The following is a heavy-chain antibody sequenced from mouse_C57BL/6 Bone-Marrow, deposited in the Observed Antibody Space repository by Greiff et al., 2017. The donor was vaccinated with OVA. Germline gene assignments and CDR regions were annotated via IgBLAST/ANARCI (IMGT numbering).Heavy chain of an antibody. CDR2: ISSGSSTI. CDR1: GFTFSDYG. Sequence: EVKVVESGGGLVKPGGSLKLSCAASGFTFSDYGMHWVRQAPEKGLEWVAYISSGSSTIYYADTVKGRFTISRDNAKNTLFLQMTSLRSEDTAMYYCASGGYGSPYWGQGTLVTVSA. J-gene: IGHJ3*01. V-gene: IGHV5-17*01. CDR3: ASGGYGSPY. D-gene: IGHD1-1*01.